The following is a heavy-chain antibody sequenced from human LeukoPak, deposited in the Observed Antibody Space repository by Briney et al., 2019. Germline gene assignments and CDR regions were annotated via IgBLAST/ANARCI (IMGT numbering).Heavy chain of an antibody. CDR1: GGSISNYY. Sequence: SETLSLTCTVSGGSISNYYWIWIRQPPGKGLEWIGYIYYSGSTNYNPSLTSRVTISLDTSKNQFSLKLSSVTAADTAVYYCARRRGDFWSDYYAFDYWGQGTLVTISS. J-gene: IGHJ4*02. CDR2: IYYSGST. CDR3: ARRRGDFWSDYYAFDY. D-gene: IGHD3-3*01. V-gene: IGHV4-59*08.